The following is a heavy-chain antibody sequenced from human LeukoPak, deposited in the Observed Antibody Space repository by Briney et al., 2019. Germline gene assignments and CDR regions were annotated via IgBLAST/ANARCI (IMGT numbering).Heavy chain of an antibody. CDR1: GGSISSGGYP. J-gene: IGHJ5*02. CDR2: IYHSGST. D-gene: IGHD3-9*01. V-gene: IGHV4-30-2*01. Sequence: PSETLSLTCAVSGGSISSGGYPWSWIRQPPGKGLEWIGYIYHSGSTYYNPSLKSRVTISVDRSKNQFSLKLSSVTAADTAVYYCARVGYYDILTGYSPNWFDPWGQGTLVTVSS. CDR3: ARVGYYDILTGYSPNWFDP.